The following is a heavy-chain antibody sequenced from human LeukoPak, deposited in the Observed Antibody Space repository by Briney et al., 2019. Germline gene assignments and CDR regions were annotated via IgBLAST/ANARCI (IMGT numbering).Heavy chain of an antibody. J-gene: IGHJ1*01. D-gene: IGHD5-12*01. CDR3: ARDYGYGAYGPTYFQH. V-gene: IGHV1-18*01. CDR1: VYTFSSYG. Sequence: ASVNVSCKSSVYTFSSYGINWVRQAPGQGLAWMGWISVYNGNTNTNYAQNLQGRVTMTTDTSTSTAYMELTSLTSDDTAVYYCARDYGYGAYGPTYFQHWGQGTLVTVSS. CDR2: ISVYNGNTNT.